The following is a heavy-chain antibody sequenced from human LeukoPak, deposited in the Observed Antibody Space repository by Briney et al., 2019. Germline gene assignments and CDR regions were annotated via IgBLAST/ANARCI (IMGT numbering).Heavy chain of an antibody. CDR2: INAYNGNT. J-gene: IGHJ4*02. CDR3: ARGEKPYDY. Sequence: GASVKVSCKTSGYTFTYYVISWVRQAPGQGLEWMGWINAYNGNTNDAQKFQGRVTMTTDTSTSTAYMELRSLRSDYTAVYYCARGEKPYDYWGQGTLVSVSS. D-gene: IGHD1-26*01. V-gene: IGHV1-18*01. CDR1: GYTFTYYV.